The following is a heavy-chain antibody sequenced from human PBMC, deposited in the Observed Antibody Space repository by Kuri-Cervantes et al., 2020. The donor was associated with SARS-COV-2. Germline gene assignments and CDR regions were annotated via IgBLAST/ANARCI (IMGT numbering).Heavy chain of an antibody. D-gene: IGHD3-22*01. CDR1: GGSMSYYY. Sequence: SETLSLTCTVSGGSMSYYYWTWIRQPPGKGLEWIGYIYYSGSTNYNPSLKSRVTISVDASKNQFSLKPSSVTAADTAVYYCARIVYDSSGYYYFDYWGQGTLVTVSS. J-gene: IGHJ4*02. CDR3: ARIVYDSSGYYYFDY. CDR2: IYYSGST. V-gene: IGHV4-59*01.